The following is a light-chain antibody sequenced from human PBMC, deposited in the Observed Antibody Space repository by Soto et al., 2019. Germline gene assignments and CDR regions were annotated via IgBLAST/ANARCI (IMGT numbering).Light chain of an antibody. Sequence: QSVLTQPPSASGTPGQRGTSSCSGSSSNIGRNYVYWYQQLPGTAPKLLIYRNNQRPSGVPDRFSGSKSGTSASLAISGLRSEDEADYYCAAWDDSLSGYVFGTGTKLTVL. J-gene: IGLJ1*01. V-gene: IGLV1-47*01. CDR1: SSNIGRNY. CDR2: RNN. CDR3: AAWDDSLSGYV.